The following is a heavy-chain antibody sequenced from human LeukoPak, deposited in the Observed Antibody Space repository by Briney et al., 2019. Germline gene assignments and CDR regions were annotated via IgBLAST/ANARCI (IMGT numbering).Heavy chain of an antibody. D-gene: IGHD5-18*01. CDR3: ARGIGGYSYGDAFDI. CDR2: ISAYNGNT. CDR1: GYTFTSYG. J-gene: IGHJ3*02. Sequence: ASVTVSCKASGYTFTSYGISWVRQAPGQGREGMGWISAYNGNTNYAQKLQGRVTMTTDTSTSTAYMELRSLRSDDTAVYYCARGIGGYSYGDAFDIWGQGTMVTVSS. V-gene: IGHV1-18*04.